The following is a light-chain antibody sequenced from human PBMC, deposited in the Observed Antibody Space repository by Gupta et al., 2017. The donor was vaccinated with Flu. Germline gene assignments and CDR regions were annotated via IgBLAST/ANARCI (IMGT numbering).Light chain of an antibody. V-gene: IGKV1-5*03. CDR1: QNMHTW. CDR2: KAS. Sequence: DIQMTQSPSTLSASVGDRVTITCRATQNMHTWLAWYQQKPGKAPKLVVFKASTLQSGVPSRFSGSGSGTEFTLTISSLQPEDFATYYCQQYKTYPLTFGGGTAVEIK. J-gene: IGKJ4*01. CDR3: QQYKTYPLT.